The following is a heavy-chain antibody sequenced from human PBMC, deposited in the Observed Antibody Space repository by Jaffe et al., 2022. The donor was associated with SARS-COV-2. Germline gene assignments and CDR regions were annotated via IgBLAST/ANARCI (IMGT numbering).Heavy chain of an antibody. CDR2: INSDGSST. Sequence: EVQLVESGGGLVQSGGSLRLSCSASGLLFSAYWMHWVRQSPGEGLMWVSRINSDGSSTMYADSVKGRFTISRDNAKSTLYLQMNSLRAEDTAVYYCTKTFEYWGQGTLVTVSS. V-gene: IGHV3-74*03. CDR3: TKTFEY. CDR1: GLLFSAYW. J-gene: IGHJ4*02.